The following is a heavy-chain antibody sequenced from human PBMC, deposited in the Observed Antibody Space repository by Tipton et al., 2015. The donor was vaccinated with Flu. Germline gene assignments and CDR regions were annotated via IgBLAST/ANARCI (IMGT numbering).Heavy chain of an antibody. J-gene: IGHJ5*01. V-gene: IGHV4-39*07. CDR1: GGSISTSGYF. CDR3: AKVLFGWVES. Sequence: GLVKPSETLSLTCTVSGGSISTSGYFWGWIRQSPGKGLEWVGSIYYTGYPYYNSSLKSRLAMSIDTSKKQFSLRLSSVTAADTAVYYCAKVLFGWVESWAQGTLVTVSS. D-gene: IGHD3-16*01. CDR2: IYYTGYP.